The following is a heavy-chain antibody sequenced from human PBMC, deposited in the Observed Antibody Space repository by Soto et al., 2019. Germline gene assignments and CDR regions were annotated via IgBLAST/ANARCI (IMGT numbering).Heavy chain of an antibody. J-gene: IGHJ6*02. CDR3: ASHRTIFGVVIITCGMDV. D-gene: IGHD3-3*01. V-gene: IGHV1-69*13. CDR2: IIPIFGTA. CDR1: GGTFYSYA. Sequence: SAKVCCKSSGGTFYSYAISWFRQAPGQGLEWMGGIIPIFGTANYAQEFQGRVTITADESTSTAYMELSSLRSEDTAVYYCASHRTIFGVVIITCGMDVWGQRTTVTVSS.